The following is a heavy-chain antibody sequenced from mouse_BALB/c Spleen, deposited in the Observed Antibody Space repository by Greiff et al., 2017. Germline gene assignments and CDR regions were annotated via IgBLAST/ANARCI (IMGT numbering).Heavy chain of an antibody. J-gene: IGHJ4*01. CDR1: GYAFTSYN. CDR3: ARDYGNSLYYAMDY. V-gene: IGHV1S135*01. CDR2: IDPYNGGT. D-gene: IGHD2-1*01. Sequence: EVKLMESGPELVKPGASVKVSCKASGYAFTSYNMYWVKQSHGKSLEWIGYIDPYNGGTSYNQKFKGKATLTVDKSSSTAYMHLNSLTSEDSAVYYCARDYGNSLYYAMDYWGQGTSVTVSS.